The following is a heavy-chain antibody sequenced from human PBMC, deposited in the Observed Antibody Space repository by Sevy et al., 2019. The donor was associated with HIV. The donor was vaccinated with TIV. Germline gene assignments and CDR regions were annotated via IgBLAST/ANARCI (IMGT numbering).Heavy chain of an antibody. CDR3: ARVREREVGDYFFGMDV. J-gene: IGHJ6*02. CDR2: INWNGGST. CDR1: GFTFDDYG. V-gene: IGHV3-20*04. D-gene: IGHD1-1*01. Sequence: GGSLRLSCAASGFTFDDYGMSWVRQAPGKGLEWVSGINWNGGSTGYEDSVKGRFTISRDNAKKSLYLQLSSLRAEDAALYYCARVREREVGDYFFGMDVWGQGTTVTVSS.